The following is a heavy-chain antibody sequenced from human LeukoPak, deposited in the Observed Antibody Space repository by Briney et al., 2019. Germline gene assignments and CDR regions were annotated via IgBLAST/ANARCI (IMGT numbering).Heavy chain of an antibody. J-gene: IGHJ4*02. CDR3: AKMQGYFDY. CDR2: ISGSGGST. Sequence: GGSLRLSCAASGFTFSSYAMSWVRQAPGKGLEWVSAISGSGGSTYYADSVKGRFTISRDNSKNTVYLQLNSLRVEDTAVYYCAKMQGYFDYWGQGTLVTVSS. CDR1: GFTFSSYA. V-gene: IGHV3-23*01.